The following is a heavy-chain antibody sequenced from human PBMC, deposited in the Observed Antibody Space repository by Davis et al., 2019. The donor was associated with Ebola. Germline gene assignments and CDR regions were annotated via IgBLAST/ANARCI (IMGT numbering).Heavy chain of an antibody. J-gene: IGHJ4*02. V-gene: IGHV4-34*01. D-gene: IGHD3/OR15-3a*01. CDR3: GRGERASWMILD. Sequence: PSETLSLTCAVYGGSFSGYFWSWIRRPPGKGLEWVGEVTHSGIINYNPSLKDRITISVDTSKNHFSLNLNSVTAADTAVYYCGRGERASWMILDWGQGSPVIVSS. CDR1: GGSFSGYF. CDR2: VTHSGII.